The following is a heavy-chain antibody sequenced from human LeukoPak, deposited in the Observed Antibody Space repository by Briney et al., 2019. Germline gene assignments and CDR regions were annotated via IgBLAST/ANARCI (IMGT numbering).Heavy chain of an antibody. V-gene: IGHV1-69*06. D-gene: IGHD1-1*01. CDR1: GGTFSSYA. Sequence: SVKVSCKASGGTFSSYAISWVRQAPGQGLEWMGGIIPIFGTANYAQKFQGRVTITPDKSTSTAYMELSSLRSEDTAVYYCARAVQLERPPNYWGQGTLVTVSS. CDR3: ARAVQLERPPNY. J-gene: IGHJ4*02. CDR2: IIPIFGTA.